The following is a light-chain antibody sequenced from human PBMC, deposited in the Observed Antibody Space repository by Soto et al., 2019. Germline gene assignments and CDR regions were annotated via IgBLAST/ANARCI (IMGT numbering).Light chain of an antibody. CDR1: SSNIEADFG. J-gene: IGLJ1*01. V-gene: IGLV1-40*01. CDR3: CSYVGASIYV. CDR2: EGT. Sequence: QSVLTQPPSVSGAPGQRVTISCTGSSSNIEADFGVHWYQQHPGKAPQVLIYEGTKRPSGVSNRFSGSTSGSTASLTISGLQTEDEADYYCCSYVGASIYVFGTGTKVTVL.